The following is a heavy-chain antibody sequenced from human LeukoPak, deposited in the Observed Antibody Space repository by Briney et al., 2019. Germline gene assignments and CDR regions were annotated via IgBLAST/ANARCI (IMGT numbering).Heavy chain of an antibody. V-gene: IGHV3-74*03. CDR2: ISTDGSST. J-gene: IGHJ4*02. CDR3: ARDRYCTTTRCSDY. CDR1: GFTFSNYW. Sequence: GGSLRLSCAASGFTFSNYWMHRVRQAPGKGLVWVSRISTDGSSTTYADSVKGRLTISRDNAKNTLYLEMNSLRAEDTAVYYCARDRYCTTTRCSDYWGQGTLVTVSS. D-gene: IGHD2-2*01.